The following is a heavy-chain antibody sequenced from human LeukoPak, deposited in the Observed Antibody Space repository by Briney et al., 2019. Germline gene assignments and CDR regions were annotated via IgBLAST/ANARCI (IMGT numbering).Heavy chain of an antibody. CDR3: ATARLYYYDMDY. CDR1: GYTLTELS. D-gene: IGHD3-22*01. CDR2: FDPEDGET. Sequence: EASVTVSCTVSGYTLTELSMHWVRQAPGKGLEWMGGFDPEDGETIYAQKFQGRVTMTEDTSTDTAYMELSSLRSEDTAVYYCATARLYYYDMDYWGQGTLVTVSS. V-gene: IGHV1-24*01. J-gene: IGHJ4*02.